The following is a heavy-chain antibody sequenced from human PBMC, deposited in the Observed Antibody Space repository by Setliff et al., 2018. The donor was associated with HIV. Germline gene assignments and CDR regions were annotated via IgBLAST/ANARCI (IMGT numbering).Heavy chain of an antibody. Sequence: ASVKVSCKASGYTFTGYYIHWVRQAPGQGLEWMGRINPNSGPTNYAQKFQGRVTMTRDTSISTAYMELSRLRSDDTAVYYCARALFDNSPLDAWGQGTMVTVSS. CDR1: GYTFTGYY. CDR3: ARALFDNSPLDA. CDR2: INPNSGPT. J-gene: IGHJ3*01. V-gene: IGHV1-2*06. D-gene: IGHD1-20*01.